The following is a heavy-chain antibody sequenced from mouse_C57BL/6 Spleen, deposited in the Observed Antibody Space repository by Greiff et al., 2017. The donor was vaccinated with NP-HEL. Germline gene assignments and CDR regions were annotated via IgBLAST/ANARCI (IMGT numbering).Heavy chain of an antibody. J-gene: IGHJ2*01. D-gene: IGHD1-1*01. Sequence: QVQLQQSGAELVRPGASVKLSCKASGHTFNDYYINWVKQRPGQGLEWIARIYPGSGNTYYNEKFKGKATLTAEKSSSTAYMQLSSLTSEDSAVYFSARTGLPNYYDSDYFNSWGPGTTLTVSS. CDR2: IYPGSGNT. V-gene: IGHV1-76*01. CDR1: GHTFNDYY. CDR3: ARTGLPNYYDSDYFNS.